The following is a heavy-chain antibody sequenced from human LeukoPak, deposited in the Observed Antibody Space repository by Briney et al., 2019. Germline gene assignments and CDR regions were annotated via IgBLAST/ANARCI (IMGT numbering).Heavy chain of an antibody. Sequence: PSETLSLTCTVSGGSISSYYWSWIRQPPGKGLEWIGYIYYSGSTNYNPSLKSRVTTSVDTSKNQFSLKLSSVTAADTAVYYCARVIAAADHFDYWGQGTLVTVSS. CDR3: ARVIAAADHFDY. D-gene: IGHD6-13*01. J-gene: IGHJ4*02. CDR1: GGSISSYY. CDR2: IYYSGST. V-gene: IGHV4-59*01.